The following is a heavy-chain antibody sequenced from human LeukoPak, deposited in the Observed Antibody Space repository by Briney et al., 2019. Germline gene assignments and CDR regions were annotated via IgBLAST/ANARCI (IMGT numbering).Heavy chain of an antibody. J-gene: IGHJ4*02. D-gene: IGHD3-22*01. CDR1: GFTFSSYA. V-gene: IGHV3-23*01. CDR3: AKDLPYCDSSGPFDY. Sequence: PGGSLRLSCAASGFTFSSYAMSWVRQAPGKGLEWVSAIGGSGGSTYYADSVKGRFTISRDNSKNTLYLQMNSLRAEDTAVYYCAKDLPYCDSSGPFDYWGQGTLVTVSS. CDR2: IGGSGGST.